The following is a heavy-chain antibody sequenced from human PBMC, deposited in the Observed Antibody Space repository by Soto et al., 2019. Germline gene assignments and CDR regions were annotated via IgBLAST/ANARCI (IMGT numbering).Heavy chain of an antibody. CDR3: AATPMDWNAPDYYYYMDV. V-gene: IGHV1-58*02. CDR2: IVVGSGNT. J-gene: IGHJ6*03. CDR1: GFTFTSSA. D-gene: IGHD1-1*01. Sequence: SVKVSCKASGFTFTSSAMQWVRQARGQRLEWIGWIVVGSGNTNYAQKFQERVTITRDMSTSTAYMELSSLRSEDTAVYYCAATPMDWNAPDYYYYMDVWGKGTTVTVSS.